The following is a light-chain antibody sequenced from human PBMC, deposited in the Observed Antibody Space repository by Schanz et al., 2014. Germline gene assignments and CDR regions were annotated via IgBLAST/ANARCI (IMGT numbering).Light chain of an antibody. CDR1: SNDIGRYDF. CDR3: AAWDDSLSGYV. J-gene: IGLJ1*01. Sequence: HSALTQPPSASGSLGQSVTISCTGTSNDIGRYDFVSWYQQHPGKAPKLMIYAVNKRPSGVPDRFSGSKSGNTASLTVSGLQAEDEADYYCAAWDDSLSGYVFGTGTKLTVL. V-gene: IGLV2-8*01. CDR2: AVN.